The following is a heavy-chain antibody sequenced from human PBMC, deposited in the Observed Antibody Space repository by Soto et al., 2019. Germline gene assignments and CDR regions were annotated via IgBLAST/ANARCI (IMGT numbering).Heavy chain of an antibody. CDR2: ISAYNGNT. CDR3: ARDLVGAIETYYYYGMDV. Sequence: GASVKVSCKASGYTFTSYGISWVRQAPGQGLGWMGWISAYNGNTSYAQKLQGRVTMTTDTSTSTAYMELRSLRSDDTAVYYCARDLVGAIETYYYYGMDVWGQGTTVTVSS. D-gene: IGHD1-26*01. J-gene: IGHJ6*02. CDR1: GYTFTSYG. V-gene: IGHV1-18*04.